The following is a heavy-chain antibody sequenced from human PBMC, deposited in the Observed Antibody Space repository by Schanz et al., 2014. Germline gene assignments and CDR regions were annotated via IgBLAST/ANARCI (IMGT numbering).Heavy chain of an antibody. J-gene: IGHJ6*02. CDR3: ARDFDDRRGYGSGYCLGDCMDV. V-gene: IGHV3-33*01. CDR2: IWNNGVTK. D-gene: IGHD3-10*01. Sequence: VQLLESGGGVVQPGTSLILSCSVSGFSLNTYGIHWFRQPAGKGLEWVAVIWNNGVTKYYADSVRGRFTISRDRFQNTLYLRMSSLRAEDTAVYYCARDFDDRRGYGSGYCLGDCMDVWGQGTTXTVSS. CDR1: GFSLNTYG.